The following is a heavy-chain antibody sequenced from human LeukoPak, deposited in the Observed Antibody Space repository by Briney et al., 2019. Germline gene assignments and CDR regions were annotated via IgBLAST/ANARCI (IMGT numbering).Heavy chain of an antibody. CDR1: GGSFSGYY. CDR2: INHSGST. V-gene: IGHV4-34*01. D-gene: IGHD2-2*01. J-gene: IGHJ4*02. CDR3: SRGEDLGYCSSTSCYYFHY. Sequence: SETLSLTCAVYGGSFSGYYWSWIRQPPGKGLEWIGEINHSGSTNYNPSLKSRVTISVDTSKNQFSLKLGSVTAADTAVYYCSRGEDLGYCSSTSCYYFHYWGQGTLVTVSS.